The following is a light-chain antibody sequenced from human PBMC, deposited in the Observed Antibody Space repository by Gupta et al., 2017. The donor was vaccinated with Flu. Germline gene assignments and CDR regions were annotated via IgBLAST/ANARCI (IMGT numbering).Light chain of an antibody. V-gene: IGKV3-15*01. CDR3: QQYNNWPPIT. Sequence: EIVMTQSTPTLSVSPGERATLSCRASQSVSSNLVWYQQKPGQAPRLLIYGASTRATGIPARFSGSGSGTEFTLTISSLQSEDFAVYYCQQYNNWPPITFGQGTRLEIK. J-gene: IGKJ5*01. CDR1: QSVSSN. CDR2: GAS.